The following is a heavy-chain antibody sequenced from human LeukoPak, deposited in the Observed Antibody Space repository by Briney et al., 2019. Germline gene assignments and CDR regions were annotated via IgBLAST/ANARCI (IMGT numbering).Heavy chain of an antibody. CDR1: GSTFTTYG. CDR3: ARDESGAMVRGVIPFDY. V-gene: IGHV1-18*01. CDR2: TSAYNGNT. J-gene: IGHJ4*02. D-gene: IGHD3-10*01. Sequence: ASGKVSCKASGSTFTTYGIGWVRHAPEQGLEWMGWTSAYNGNTNYAQKLQGRVTMTTDTSTSTAYMELRSMRSDDTAVYYCARDESGAMVRGVIPFDYWGQGTLVTVSS.